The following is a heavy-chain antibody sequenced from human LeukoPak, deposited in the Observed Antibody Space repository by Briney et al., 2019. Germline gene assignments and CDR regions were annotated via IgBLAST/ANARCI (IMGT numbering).Heavy chain of an antibody. CDR2: IRFDGSRK. D-gene: IGHD3-16*01. J-gene: IGHJ4*02. CDR1: GFTFSTYG. CDR3: ARDGAGGDY. Sequence: GGSLRLSCAASGFTFSTYGFHWVRQAPGKGLEWVAVIRFDGSRKYYADSVRGRFTISRDNSKNTLYLQMNSLRAEDTAVYYCARDGAGGDYWGQGTLVTVSS. V-gene: IGHV3-33*01.